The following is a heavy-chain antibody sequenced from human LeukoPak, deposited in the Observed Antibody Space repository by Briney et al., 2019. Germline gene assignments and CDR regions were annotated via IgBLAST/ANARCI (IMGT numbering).Heavy chain of an antibody. D-gene: IGHD7-27*01. J-gene: IGHJ4*02. CDR2: ISGSDDST. V-gene: IGHV3-23*01. Sequence: GGPLRLSCAASGFTLSSYGMNWVRQAPGKGLEWVSSISGSDDSTYYADSVKGRFTISRDISKNTLHLQMNSLRAEDTAIYYCAKGALWDYFDFWGQGTLVTVSS. CDR1: GFTLSSYG. CDR3: AKGALWDYFDF.